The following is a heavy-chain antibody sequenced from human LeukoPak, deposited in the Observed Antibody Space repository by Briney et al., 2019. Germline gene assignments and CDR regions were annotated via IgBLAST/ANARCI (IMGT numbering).Heavy chain of an antibody. CDR1: GYTFTSYG. CDR2: ISAYNGNT. Sequence: ASVKVSCKASGYTFTSYGISWVRQAPGQGLEWMGWISAYNGNTNYAQKLQGRVTMTTDTYTSTAYMELRSLRSDDTAVYYCARDPKWFGELLPYGMDVWGKGTTVTVSS. V-gene: IGHV1-18*04. D-gene: IGHD3-10*01. CDR3: ARDPKWFGELLPYGMDV. J-gene: IGHJ6*04.